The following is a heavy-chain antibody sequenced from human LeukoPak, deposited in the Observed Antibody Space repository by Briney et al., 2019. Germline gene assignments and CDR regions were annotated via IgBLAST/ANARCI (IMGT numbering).Heavy chain of an antibody. CDR3: ARGTGIAAAGTPNDY. CDR1: GYTFTGYY. Sequence: GASVKVSCKASGYTFTGYYMHWVRQAPGQGLEWMGWINPNSGGTNYAQKFQGRVTMTRDTSISTAYMELSRLRSDDTAVYYCARGTGIAAAGTPNDYWGQGTLVTVSS. V-gene: IGHV1-2*02. J-gene: IGHJ4*02. D-gene: IGHD6-13*01. CDR2: INPNSGGT.